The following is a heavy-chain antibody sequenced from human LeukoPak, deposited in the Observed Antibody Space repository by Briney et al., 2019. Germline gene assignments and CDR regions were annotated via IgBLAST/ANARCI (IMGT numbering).Heavy chain of an antibody. CDR2: VHNSGTT. J-gene: IGHJ4*02. V-gene: IGHV4-31*03. CDR3: ARLTGTSYLDY. Sequence: SETLSLTYTVSGGSITSAGYYWSWIRHPPGKGLGSAGYVHNSGTTYYNPSLKSRVTVSEDTSKNQFSLKLSSVTAADTAVYFCARLTGTSYLDYWGQGTLVTVSS. D-gene: IGHD7-27*01. CDR1: GGSITSAGYY.